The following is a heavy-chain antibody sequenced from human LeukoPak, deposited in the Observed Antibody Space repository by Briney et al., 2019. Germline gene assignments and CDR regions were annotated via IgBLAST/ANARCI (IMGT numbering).Heavy chain of an antibody. CDR1: GFTFSSYG. J-gene: IGHJ4*02. CDR2: ISYDGSNK. CDR3: ESHYYYGSGSFSYDY. D-gene: IGHD3-10*01. V-gene: IGHV3-30*03. Sequence: GGSLRLSCAASGFTFSSYGMHWVRQAPGKGLEGVAVISYDGSNKYYADSVKGRFTISRDNSKNTLYLQMNSLRAEDTAVYYCESHYYYGSGSFSYDYWGQGTLVTVSS.